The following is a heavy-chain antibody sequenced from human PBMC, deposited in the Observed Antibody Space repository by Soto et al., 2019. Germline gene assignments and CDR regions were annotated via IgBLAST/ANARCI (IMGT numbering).Heavy chain of an antibody. V-gene: IGHV4-34*01. D-gene: IGHD3-3*01. Sequence: PSETLSLTCAVYGGSVKGHYWYWIGQPPGKGLEWIGGIYHTGGTLYYSSFKIRVTMSEDTSKNQVSLRFSSVTAADTAIYYCATRITVFGLLIPPFDPWGQGTQVTVSS. CDR3: ATRITVFGLLIPPFDP. CDR1: GGSVKGHY. CDR2: IYHTGGT. J-gene: IGHJ5*01.